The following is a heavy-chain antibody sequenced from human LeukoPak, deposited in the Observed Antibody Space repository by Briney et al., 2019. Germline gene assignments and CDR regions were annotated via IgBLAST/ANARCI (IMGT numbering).Heavy chain of an antibody. CDR1: GYTFTGYY. D-gene: IGHD4-23*01. Sequence: ASGMVSCKASGYTFTGYYMHWVRQAPGQGLEWMGWINPNSGGTNYAQKFQGRVTMTRDTSISTAYMELSRLRSDDTAVYYCASHDDYGGNLANYWGQGTLVTVSS. J-gene: IGHJ4*02. CDR2: INPNSGGT. CDR3: ASHDDYGGNLANY. V-gene: IGHV1-2*02.